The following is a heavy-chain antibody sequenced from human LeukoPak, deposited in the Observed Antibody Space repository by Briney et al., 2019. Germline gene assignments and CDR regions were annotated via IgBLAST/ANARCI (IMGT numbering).Heavy chain of an antibody. Sequence: SETLSLTGTVTGGSISSGSYYWSWIRQPAGKGLEWIGRIYTSGSTNYNPSLKSRVTISVDTSKNQFSLKLSSVAAADTAVYYCARELQLWSRYYYYYMDVWGKGTTVTVS. J-gene: IGHJ6*03. CDR3: ARELQLWSRYYYYYMDV. CDR1: GGSISSGSYY. V-gene: IGHV4-61*02. D-gene: IGHD5-18*01. CDR2: IYTSGST.